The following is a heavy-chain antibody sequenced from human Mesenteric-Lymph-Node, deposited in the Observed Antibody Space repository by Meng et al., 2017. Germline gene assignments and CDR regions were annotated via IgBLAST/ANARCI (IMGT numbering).Heavy chain of an antibody. CDR2: INHGGGT. J-gene: IGHJ3*02. V-gene: IGHV4-38-2*01. D-gene: IGHD1-14*01. CDR1: GYSISSGYY. Sequence: GSLRLSCAVSGYSISSGYYWGWIRQPPGKGLEWIGQINHGGGTNYNPSLKSRVTISVDKSKNQFSLKLSSVTAADTAVYYCARTVFFAFDIWGQGTMVTVSS. CDR3: ARTVFFAFDI.